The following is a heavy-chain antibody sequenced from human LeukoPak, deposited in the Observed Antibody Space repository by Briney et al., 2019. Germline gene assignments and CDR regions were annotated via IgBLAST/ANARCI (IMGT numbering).Heavy chain of an antibody. CDR2: IYYSGST. V-gene: IGHV4-31*03. CDR3: ARVVVAAAGTDWFDP. CDR1: GGSISSGGYY. D-gene: IGHD6-13*01. Sequence: SQTLSLTCTVSGGSISSGGYYWSWIRQHPGKGLEWIGYIYYSGSTYYNPSLKSRVTISVDTSKNQFSLKLSSVTAADTAVYYCARVVVAAAGTDWFDPWGQGTLVTVSS. J-gene: IGHJ5*02.